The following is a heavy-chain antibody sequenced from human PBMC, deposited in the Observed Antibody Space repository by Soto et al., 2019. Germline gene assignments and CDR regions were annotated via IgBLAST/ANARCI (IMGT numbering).Heavy chain of an antibody. D-gene: IGHD1-20*01. J-gene: IGHJ4*01. CDR1: GYTFTSYG. V-gene: IGHV1-8*02. CDR3: ARDPVIIGTTRRFDY. CDR2: MNPTSGNT. Sequence: ASVKVSCKASGYTFTSYGISWVRQAPGQGLEWVGWMNPTSGNTGYAQKFQGRVTMTRNTSISTAYLELSSLRSEDTAVYFCARDPVIIGTTRRFDYWGQGTLVTVSS.